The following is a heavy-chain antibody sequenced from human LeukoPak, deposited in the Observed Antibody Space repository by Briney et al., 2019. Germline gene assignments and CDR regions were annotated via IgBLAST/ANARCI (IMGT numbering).Heavy chain of an antibody. Sequence: PSETLSLTCSVSDGSITSSSCYWGWIRQPPGKGLEWIGSIYHSGTTSYNPSLKSRVTISVDTSKNQFSLRLSSMTAADTAVYYCARGYCSGGRCYPFDYWGQGSLVTVSS. CDR2: IYHSGTT. D-gene: IGHD2-15*01. V-gene: IGHV4-39*07. CDR1: DGSITSSSCY. CDR3: ARGYCSGGRCYPFDY. J-gene: IGHJ4*02.